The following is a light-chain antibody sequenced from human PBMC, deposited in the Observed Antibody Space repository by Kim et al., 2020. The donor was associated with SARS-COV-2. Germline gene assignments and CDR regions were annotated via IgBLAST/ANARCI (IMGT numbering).Light chain of an antibody. CDR2: LNSDGSH. V-gene: IGLV4-69*01. Sequence: QPVLTQSPSASASLGASVMLTCTLSSGHSSYAIAWHQQQPEKGPRYLMKLNSDGSHSKGDGIPDRFSGSSSGAERYLTISSLQSEDEADYYCQTWGTGIWVFGGGTQLTVL. J-gene: IGLJ3*02. CDR1: SGHSSYA. CDR3: QTWGTGIWV.